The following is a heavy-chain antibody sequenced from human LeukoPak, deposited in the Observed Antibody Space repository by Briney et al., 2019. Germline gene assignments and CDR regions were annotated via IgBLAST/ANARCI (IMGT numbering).Heavy chain of an antibody. Sequence: PSETLSLTCTVSGGSISSSSYYWGWIRQPPGKGLEWIGSIYYSGSTYYNPSLKSRVTISVDTSKNQFSLKLSSVTAADTAVYYCARGRYSGSFDDAFDIWGQGTMVTVSS. CDR1: GGSISSSSYY. J-gene: IGHJ3*02. D-gene: IGHD1-26*01. CDR3: ARGRYSGSFDDAFDI. CDR2: IYYSGST. V-gene: IGHV4-39*07.